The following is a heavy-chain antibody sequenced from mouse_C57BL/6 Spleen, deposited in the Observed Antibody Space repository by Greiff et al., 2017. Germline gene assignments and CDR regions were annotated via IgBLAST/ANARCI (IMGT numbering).Heavy chain of an antibody. CDR2: INPSSGYT. J-gene: IGHJ4*01. Sequence: VKLMESGAELARPGASVKMSCKASGYTFTSYTMHWVKQRPGQGLEWIGYINPSSGYTKYNQKFKDKATLTADKSSSTAYMQLSSLTSEDSAVYYCAKSYYDEDYAMGYWGQGTSVTVSS. V-gene: IGHV1-4*01. CDR1: GYTFTSYT. D-gene: IGHD1-1*01. CDR3: AKSYYDEDYAMGY.